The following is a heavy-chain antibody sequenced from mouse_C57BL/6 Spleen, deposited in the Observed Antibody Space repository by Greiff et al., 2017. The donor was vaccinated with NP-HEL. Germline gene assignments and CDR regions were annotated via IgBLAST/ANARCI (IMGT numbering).Heavy chain of an antibody. V-gene: IGHV1-63*01. CDR1: GYTFTNYW. D-gene: IGHD2-4*01. CDR2: ICPGGGYT. J-gene: IGHJ2*01. CDR3: ARSGGNDYDKGDYFDD. Sequence: QVQLQQSGAELVRPGTSVKMSCKASGYTFTNYWIGWAKQRPGHGLEWIGDICPGGGYTNYNEKFKGKATLTADKSSCTAYLQFSSLTSEDTAIYYCARSGGNDYDKGDYFDDWGQGTTLTVSS.